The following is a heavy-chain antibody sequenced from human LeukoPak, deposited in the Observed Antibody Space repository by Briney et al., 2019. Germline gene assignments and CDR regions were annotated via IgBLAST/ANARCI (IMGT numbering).Heavy chain of an antibody. D-gene: IGHD6-13*01. CDR3: ARGRGDSSSWYFDY. V-gene: IGHV3-7*01. J-gene: IGHJ4*02. Sequence: QPGGSLRLSCAASGFTFSNFWMTWVRQAPGKGLEWVANVKQDGSEKSCVDSVKGRFTISRDNAKNSLYLQMNSLRVEDMAVYYCARGRGDSSSWYFDYWGQGTLVTVSS. CDR1: GFTFSNFW. CDR2: VKQDGSEK.